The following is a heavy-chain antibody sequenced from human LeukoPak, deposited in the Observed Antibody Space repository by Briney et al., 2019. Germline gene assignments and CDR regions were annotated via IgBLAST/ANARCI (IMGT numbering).Heavy chain of an antibody. CDR3: ARATYCGGDCWGGLDY. V-gene: IGHV4-59*01. J-gene: IGHJ4*02. CDR2: IYYSGTT. Sequence: SETLSLTCTVSGGSISSYYWSWIRQAPGKGLEWIGNIYYSGTTNYNPSLKSRVTISVDTSKNQFSLKLSSVTAADTAVYYCARATYCGGDCWGGLDYWGQGTLVTVSS. D-gene: IGHD2-21*02. CDR1: GGSISSYY.